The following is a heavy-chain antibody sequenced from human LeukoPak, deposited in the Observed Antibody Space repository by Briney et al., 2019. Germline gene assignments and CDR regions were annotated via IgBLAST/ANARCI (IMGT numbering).Heavy chain of an antibody. J-gene: IGHJ5*02. Sequence: GGSLRLSCAASGFTFSSYAMSWVRQAPGKGLEWVSAISGSGGSTYYADCVKGRFTISRDNSKNTLYLQMNSLRAEDTAVYYCAKEGGYCSSTSCYGNWFDPWGQGTLVTVSS. CDR2: ISGSGGST. D-gene: IGHD2-2*01. CDR3: AKEGGYCSSTSCYGNWFDP. V-gene: IGHV3-23*01. CDR1: GFTFSSYA.